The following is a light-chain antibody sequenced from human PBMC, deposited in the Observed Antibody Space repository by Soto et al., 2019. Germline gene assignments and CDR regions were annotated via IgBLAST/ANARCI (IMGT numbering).Light chain of an antibody. CDR2: GAS. Sequence: EIVLTQSPGTLSLSPGESATLSCRASQSVSSSYLAWYQQKPGQAPRLLIYGASSRATGIPDRFSGSGSGTDLTLTISSLEPEDFAVYYCQQYGSSPLTFGQGTKVEIK. CDR3: QQYGSSPLT. CDR1: QSVSSSY. J-gene: IGKJ1*01. V-gene: IGKV3-20*01.